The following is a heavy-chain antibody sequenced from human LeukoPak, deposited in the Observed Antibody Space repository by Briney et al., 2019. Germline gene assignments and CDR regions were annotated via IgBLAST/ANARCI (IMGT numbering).Heavy chain of an antibody. CDR1: GYTFTNYW. CDR2: IDPSDSYT. CDR3: ARQIEAGATSPFDY. D-gene: IGHD1-26*01. V-gene: IGHV5-10-1*01. J-gene: IGHJ4*02. Sequence: GESLKISCQASGYTFTNYWIGWVRQMPGKGLEWMGRIDPSDSYTDYSPAFEGHVTISVDQSINTAFLQWSSLKASDTAMYYCARQIEAGATSPFDYWGQGTLVTVSS.